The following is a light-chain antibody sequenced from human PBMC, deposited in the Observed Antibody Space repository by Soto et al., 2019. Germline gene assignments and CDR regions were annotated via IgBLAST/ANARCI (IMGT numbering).Light chain of an antibody. Sequence: SYELTQPPSVSVAPGKTARITCGGNNIGSKSVHWYQQKPGQAPVLVIYYDSDRPSGIPERFSGSNSGITATLTISRVEAGDEADYYCQVWDSRSDHPGVFGGGTQLTVL. CDR3: QVWDSRSDHPGV. CDR2: YDS. J-gene: IGLJ3*02. V-gene: IGLV3-21*04. CDR1: NIGSKS.